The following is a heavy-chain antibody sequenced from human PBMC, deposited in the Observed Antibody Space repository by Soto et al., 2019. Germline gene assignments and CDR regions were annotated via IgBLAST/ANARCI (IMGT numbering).Heavy chain of an antibody. J-gene: IGHJ4*02. D-gene: IGHD4-17*01. V-gene: IGHV1-18*01. CDR2: FNPANRNT. CDR1: GYTFTNYG. Sequence: QVQLVQSGAEVKRPGTSVKVSCKVSGYTFTNYGINWVRQAPGQGLEWVGWFNPANRNTNYAQKFQDRVSMTTDTSTNTAYMELMGFRSDDTAVYYCARVRFCDPFDFWGQGTLVTVSS. CDR3: ARVRFCDPFDF.